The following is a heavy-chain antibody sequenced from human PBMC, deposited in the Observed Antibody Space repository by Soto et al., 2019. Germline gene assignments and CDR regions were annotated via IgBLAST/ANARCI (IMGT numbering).Heavy chain of an antibody. CDR1: GGSFSDYA. J-gene: IGHJ6*02. CDR2: IIPMLGIA. CDR3: ARDGDYYDISGFQRDYHYYGMDV. V-gene: IGHV1-69*01. Sequence: QVQLVQSGAEVKKPGSSVKVSCQASGGSFSDYAISWVRQAPGQGLEWMGGIIPMLGIADNAQKFQGRVIITADEYTSTVYMKLSSLRSEDTAVYYCARDGDYYDISGFQRDYHYYGMDVWGQGTSVTVAS. D-gene: IGHD3-22*01.